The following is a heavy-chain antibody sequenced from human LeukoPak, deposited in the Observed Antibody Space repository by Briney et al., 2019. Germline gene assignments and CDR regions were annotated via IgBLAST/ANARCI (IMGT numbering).Heavy chain of an antibody. CDR1: GGSFSGYY. CDR3: ARGTYYDFWSGYYKPDDRDY. V-gene: IGHV4-34*01. Sequence: SETLSLTCAVYGGSFSGYYWSWIRQPPGKGLEWIGEINHSGSTNYNPSLKSRVTISVDTSKNQFSLKLSSVTAADTAMYYCARGTYYDFWSGYYKPDDRDYWGQGTLVTVSS. CDR2: INHSGST. D-gene: IGHD3-3*01. J-gene: IGHJ4*02.